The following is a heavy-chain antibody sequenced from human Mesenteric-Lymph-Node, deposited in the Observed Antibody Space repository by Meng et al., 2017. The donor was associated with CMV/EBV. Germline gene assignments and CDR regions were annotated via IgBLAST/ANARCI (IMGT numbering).Heavy chain of an antibody. D-gene: IGHD6-13*01. CDR2: IYSSGST. V-gene: IGHV4-39*01. CDR3: ARMVPYSTPTDY. CDR1: GGSISSYY. Sequence: SETLSLTCTVSGGSISSYYWGWIRQPPGKGLEWIGSIYSSGSTYYNPSLKSRVTISVDTSKNQFSLNLGSVTAADTAVYYCARMVPYSTPTDYWGQGTLVTVSS. J-gene: IGHJ4*02.